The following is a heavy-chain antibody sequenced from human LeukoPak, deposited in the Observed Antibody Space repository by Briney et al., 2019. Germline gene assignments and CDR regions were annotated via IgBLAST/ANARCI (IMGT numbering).Heavy chain of an antibody. CDR2: ISSNGGST. Sequence: AGGSLRLSCAASGFTFSSYAMHWVRQAPGKGLEYVSAISSNGGSTYYANSVKGRFTISRDNSKNTLYLQMGSLRAEDMAVYYCARDLAKAVAGSGWVLDAFDIWGQGTMVTVSS. CDR3: ARDLAKAVAGSGWVLDAFDI. CDR1: GFTFSSYA. J-gene: IGHJ3*02. V-gene: IGHV3-64*01. D-gene: IGHD6-19*01.